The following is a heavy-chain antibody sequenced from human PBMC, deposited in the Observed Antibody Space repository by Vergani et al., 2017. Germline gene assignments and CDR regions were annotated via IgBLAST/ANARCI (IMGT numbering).Heavy chain of an antibody. CDR1: GGTFSSYA. CDR3: AGGVAALRGPYNWFDP. V-gene: IGHV1-69*01. J-gene: IGHJ5*02. D-gene: IGHD6-6*01. CDR2: IIPIFGTA. Sequence: QVLLVQSGAEVKKPGSSVKVSCKASGGTFSSYAISWVRQAPGQGLEWMGGIIPIFGTANYAQKFQGRVTITADESTSTAYMELSSLRSEDTAVYYCAGGVAALRGPYNWFDPWGQGTLVTVSS.